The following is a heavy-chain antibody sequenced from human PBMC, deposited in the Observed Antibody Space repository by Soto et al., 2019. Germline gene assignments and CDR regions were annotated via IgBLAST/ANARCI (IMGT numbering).Heavy chain of an antibody. CDR1: GGTFSSYA. CDR3: ARGEITMVRGGYYYYGMDV. Sequence: QVQLVQSGAEVKKPGSSVKVSCTASGGTFSSYAISWVRQAPGQGLEWMGGIIPIFGTANYAQKFQGRVTITADKSTSTAYMELSSLRSEDTAVYYCARGEITMVRGGYYYYGMDVWGQGTTVTVSS. J-gene: IGHJ6*02. CDR2: IIPIFGTA. V-gene: IGHV1-69*06. D-gene: IGHD3-10*01.